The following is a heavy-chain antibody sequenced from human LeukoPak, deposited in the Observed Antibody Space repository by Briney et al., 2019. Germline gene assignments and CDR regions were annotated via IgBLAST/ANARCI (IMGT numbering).Heavy chain of an antibody. CDR1: GGSINNYY. Sequence: SETLSPTCTVSGGSINNYYWSWIRQPPGKGLELIGYIFYSGSTDYNPSLKSRVTISVDTSKNQISLKLNSVTTADTAVYYCARDRGSGPGAFDIWGQGTMVTVSS. D-gene: IGHD6-19*01. J-gene: IGHJ3*02. V-gene: IGHV4-59*01. CDR2: IFYSGST. CDR3: ARDRGSGPGAFDI.